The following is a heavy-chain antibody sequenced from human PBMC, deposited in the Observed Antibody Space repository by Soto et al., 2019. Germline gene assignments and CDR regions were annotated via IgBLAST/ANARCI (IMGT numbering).Heavy chain of an antibody. Sequence: SETLSLTCIVSGGSITSYFWRWIRQPPGKGLEWIGYFYNSGSTNYNPSLKGRVTISGDTSKNHFSLKMTSVTAADTAVYYCASGAIATQNWFEPWRQGTLVTVSS. CDR3: ASGAIATQNWFEP. D-gene: IGHD1-26*01. V-gene: IGHV4-59*01. CDR2: FYNSGST. CDR1: GGSITSYF. J-gene: IGHJ5*02.